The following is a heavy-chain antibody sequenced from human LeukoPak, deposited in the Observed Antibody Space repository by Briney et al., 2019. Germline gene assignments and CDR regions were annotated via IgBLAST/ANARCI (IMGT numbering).Heavy chain of an antibody. D-gene: IGHD4-17*01. CDR3: ARDPAYKNDYGDYGLI. CDR2: IYSSGST. Sequence: SETLSLTCNVSGGSISRYYWSWMRQPAGKGLEWIGRIYSSGSTNYNPSLMSRVTMSVDTSKNQFSLKLSSVTAADTAVYYCARDPAYKNDYGDYGLIWGQGTLVTVSS. CDR1: GGSISRYY. J-gene: IGHJ4*02. V-gene: IGHV4-4*07.